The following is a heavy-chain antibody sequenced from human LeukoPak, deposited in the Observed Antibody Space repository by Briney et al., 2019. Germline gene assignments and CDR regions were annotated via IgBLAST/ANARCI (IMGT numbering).Heavy chain of an antibody. CDR2: ISGSGDST. CDR3: ARRRYNWNAIDY. D-gene: IGHD1-20*01. J-gene: IGHJ4*02. V-gene: IGHV3-23*01. CDR1: GFTFSNFA. Sequence: GGSLRLSCAASGFTFSNFALSWVRQAPGKGLEWVSAISGSGDSTYYADSVKGRFTISRDNSKNTLCLQMNGLRAEDTAVYYCARRRYNWNAIDYWGQGTLVTVSS.